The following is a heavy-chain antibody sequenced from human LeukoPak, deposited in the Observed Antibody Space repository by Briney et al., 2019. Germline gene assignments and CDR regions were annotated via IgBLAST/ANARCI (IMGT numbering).Heavy chain of an antibody. CDR3: ATGYYYDSSGYSGDSLRPDY. Sequence: ASVKVSCKASGYTFTGYYMHWVRQAPGQGLEWMGWINPNSGGTNYAQKFQGRVTMTRDTSISTAYMELSRLRSDDTAVYYYATGYYYDSSGYSGDSLRPDYWGQGTLVTVSS. V-gene: IGHV1-2*02. D-gene: IGHD3-22*01. CDR1: GYTFTGYY. J-gene: IGHJ4*02. CDR2: INPNSGGT.